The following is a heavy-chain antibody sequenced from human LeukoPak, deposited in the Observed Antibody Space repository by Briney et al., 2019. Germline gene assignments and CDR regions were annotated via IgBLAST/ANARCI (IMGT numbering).Heavy chain of an antibody. D-gene: IGHD3-22*01. Sequence: GGSLRLSCAASGFTFSSYAISWVRQAPGKGLEWVSAISGSGGSTYYADSVKGRFTITRDNSKNTLYLQMNSLRAEDTAVYYCAKSPYYYDSSGIFYFDYWGQGTLVTVSS. J-gene: IGHJ4*02. V-gene: IGHV3-23*01. CDR2: ISGSGGST. CDR3: AKSPYYYDSSGIFYFDY. CDR1: GFTFSSYA.